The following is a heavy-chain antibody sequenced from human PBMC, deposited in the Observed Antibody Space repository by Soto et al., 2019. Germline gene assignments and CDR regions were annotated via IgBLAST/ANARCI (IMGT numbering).Heavy chain of an antibody. CDR3: ARDSYYDFWSGYYTGAGMDA. Sequence: QVQLVESGGGVVQPGRSLRLSCAASGFTFSSYGMHWVRQAPGKGLEWVAVIWYDGSNKYYADSVKGRFTISRDNSKNTLYLQMNSLRAEETAVYYCARDSYYDFWSGYYTGAGMDAWGQGTTVTVSS. CDR2: IWYDGSNK. J-gene: IGHJ6*02. D-gene: IGHD3-3*01. V-gene: IGHV3-33*01. CDR1: GFTFSSYG.